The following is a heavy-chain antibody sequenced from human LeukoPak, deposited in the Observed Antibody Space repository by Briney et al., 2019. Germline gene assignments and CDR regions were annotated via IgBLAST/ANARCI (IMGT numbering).Heavy chain of an antibody. CDR2: ISSDGSDV. V-gene: IGHV3-30*04. Sequence: PGGSLRLSCAASGVTFSNYALHWVRSAPGPGLERVALISSDGSDVYYAGSVAGPVTISRDTSKNTVYLQMNSLRAEDTAVYYCARQGSSLDYYYLFMDVWGKGTTVTVSS. J-gene: IGHJ6*03. D-gene: IGHD6-6*01. CDR1: GVTFSNYA. CDR3: ARQGSSLDYYYLFMDV.